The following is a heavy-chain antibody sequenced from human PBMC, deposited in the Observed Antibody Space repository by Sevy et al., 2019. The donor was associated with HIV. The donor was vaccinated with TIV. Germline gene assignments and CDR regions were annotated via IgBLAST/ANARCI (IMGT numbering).Heavy chain of an antibody. Sequence: GGSLRLSCAASGFTFSNYWMTWVRQAPGKGLEWVANIKQDGSEKYYVDSVKGRFTISRDNAKNSVYLQMNSLRVEDSAVYFCARSSQSAFVIWGQGTMVTVSS. D-gene: IGHD2-2*01. J-gene: IGHJ3*02. V-gene: IGHV3-7*03. CDR3: ARSSQSAFVI. CDR1: GFTFSNYW. CDR2: IKQDGSEK.